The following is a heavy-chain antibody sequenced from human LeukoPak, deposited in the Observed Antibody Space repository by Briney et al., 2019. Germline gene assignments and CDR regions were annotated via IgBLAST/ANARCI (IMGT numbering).Heavy chain of an antibody. CDR3: ARDLGEGAKRDLDF. D-gene: IGHD1-26*01. J-gene: IGHJ4*02. CDR1: GYRFSYYG. V-gene: IGHV1-18*01. CDR2: INTYNGNT. Sequence: GASVKVSCKTSGYRFSYYGISWVRQAPGQGLQWMGWINTYNGNTEYAQSLQGRATMTIDTATATAYLEVRSLISDDTAVYYCARDLGEGAKRDLDFWGQGTLVTVSS.